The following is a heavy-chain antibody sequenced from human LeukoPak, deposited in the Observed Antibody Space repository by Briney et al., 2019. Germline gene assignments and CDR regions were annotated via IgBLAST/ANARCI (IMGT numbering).Heavy chain of an antibody. CDR2: IRYDGSNK. CDR3: AKGSGIVVVPAAMAEDVDY. V-gene: IGHV3-30*02. Sequence: GGSLRLSCAASGYTFSSYGMHWVRQAPGKGLEWVAFIRYDGSNKYYADSVKGRFTISRDNSKNTLYLQMNSLRAEDTAVYYCAKGSGIVVVPAAMAEDVDYWGQGTLVTVSS. D-gene: IGHD2-2*01. J-gene: IGHJ4*02. CDR1: GYTFSSYG.